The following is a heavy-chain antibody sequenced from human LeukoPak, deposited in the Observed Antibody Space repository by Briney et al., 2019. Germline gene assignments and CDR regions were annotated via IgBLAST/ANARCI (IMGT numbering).Heavy chain of an antibody. V-gene: IGHV3-7*01. Sequence: GGSLRLSCTTSGITFSNSWMSWVRPAPGKGLEWVATIRPDGSEGYYADSVRGRFTISRDNYKNSFYLQMSSLRAEDTGVYYCAREPSGILGFDYWGQGTLITVSS. J-gene: IGHJ4*02. CDR1: GITFSNSW. D-gene: IGHD3-10*01. CDR2: IRPDGSEG. CDR3: AREPSGILGFDY.